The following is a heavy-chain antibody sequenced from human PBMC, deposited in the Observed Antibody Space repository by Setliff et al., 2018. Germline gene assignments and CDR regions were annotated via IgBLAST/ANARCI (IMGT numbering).Heavy chain of an antibody. CDR1: GFTFSTYR. D-gene: IGHD2-15*01. CDR3: ARTCSGSGCYAGLES. V-gene: IGHV3-33*08. CDR2: IWDDGGNK. Sequence: GGSLRLSCAASGFTFSTYRMHWVRQAPGKGLEWVAVIWDDGGNKYHADSVKGRFTISRDNSKNTLCLQMNSLRPEDTAVYYCARTCSGSGCYAGLESWGQGTPVT. J-gene: IGHJ4*02.